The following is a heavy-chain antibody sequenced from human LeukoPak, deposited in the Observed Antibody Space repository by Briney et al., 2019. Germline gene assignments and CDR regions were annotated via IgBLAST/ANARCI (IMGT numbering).Heavy chain of an antibody. D-gene: IGHD2-15*01. CDR2: MNPNSGNT. Sequence: VVSVKVSCKASGYTFTSYDINWVRQATGQGLEWMGWMNPNSGNTGYAQKFQGRVTITRNTSISTAYMELSSLRSEDTAVYYCARVRGGCSGGSCYSDYWGQGTLVTVSS. CDR3: ARVRGGCSGGSCYSDY. V-gene: IGHV1-8*03. CDR1: GYTFTSYD. J-gene: IGHJ4*02.